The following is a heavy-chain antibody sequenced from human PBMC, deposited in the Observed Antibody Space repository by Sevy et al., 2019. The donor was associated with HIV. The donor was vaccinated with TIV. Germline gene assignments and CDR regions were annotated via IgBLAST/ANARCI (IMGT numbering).Heavy chain of an antibody. CDR2: IWNDGSGK. V-gene: IGHV3-33*03. D-gene: IGHD3-22*01. J-gene: IGHJ4*02. Sequence: GSLRLSCAASGFTFSSYGMHWVRQAPGKGLEWVAVIWNDGSGKYYADSVKGRFSISRDNSKNTLYLQMNSLRAEDTAVYYCAMNYYDSSGSSFSFDFWGQGTLVTVSS. CDR1: GFTFSSYG. CDR3: AMNYYDSSGSSFSFDF.